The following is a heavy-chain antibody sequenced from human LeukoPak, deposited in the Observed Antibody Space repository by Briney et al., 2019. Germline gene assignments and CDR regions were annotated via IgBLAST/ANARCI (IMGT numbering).Heavy chain of an antibody. J-gene: IGHJ5*02. Sequence: PSETLSLTCSVPGGSITSSSYYWAWIRQPPGKVLEYIGDIYYTGTTNYNPSLKSRVSISKDTSKNQFSLRLTSATAADTAVYYCARRQYATSPVDPWGQGTLVTVSS. CDR3: ARRQYATSPVDP. CDR1: GGSITSSSYY. V-gene: IGHV4-39*07. D-gene: IGHD2-2*01. CDR2: IYYTGTT.